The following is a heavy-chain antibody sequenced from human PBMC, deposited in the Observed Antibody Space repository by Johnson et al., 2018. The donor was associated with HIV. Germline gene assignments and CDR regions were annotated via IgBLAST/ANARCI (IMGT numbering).Heavy chain of an antibody. J-gene: IGHJ3*02. Sequence: VQLVESGGGVVQPGRSLRLSCAASGFTFSSYAMHWVRQAPAKGLEWVAAISYDGSDKDHTDSVKGRFTVSRDNSKNTLYLQMKSLRPEDTAVYYCARGLGSSWTGDAFDIWGQGTLVTVSS. CDR1: GFTFSSYA. D-gene: IGHD6-13*01. CDR2: ISYDGSDK. V-gene: IGHV3-30*04. CDR3: ARGLGSSWTGDAFDI.